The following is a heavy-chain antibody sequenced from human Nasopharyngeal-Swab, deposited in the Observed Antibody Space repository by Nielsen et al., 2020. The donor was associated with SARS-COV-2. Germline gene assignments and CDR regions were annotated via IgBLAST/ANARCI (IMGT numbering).Heavy chain of an antibody. V-gene: IGHV3-21*01. J-gene: IGHJ6*02. D-gene: IGHD3-3*01. Sequence: GGSLRLSCAASGFTFSSYSMNWVRQAPGKGLEWVSSISSSSYIYYADSVKGRFTISRDNAKNSLYLQMNSLRAKDTAVYYCARDSKPTIFGVVIIYGMDVWGQGTTVTVSS. CDR1: GFTFSSYS. CDR3: ARDSKPTIFGVVIIYGMDV. CDR2: ISSSSYI.